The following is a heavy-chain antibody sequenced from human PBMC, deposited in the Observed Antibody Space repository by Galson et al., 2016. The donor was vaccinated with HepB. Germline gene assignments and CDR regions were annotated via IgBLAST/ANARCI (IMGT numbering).Heavy chain of an antibody. CDR2: INPNTGGA. D-gene: IGHD3-10*01. V-gene: IGHV1-2*02. Sequence: SVKVSCKASGYSFTGYYIHWVRQAPGQGLEWMGWINPNTGGAHLPQKFQGRVTLTRDTSNSTAYMDLSSLTTADTAVYFWVRTAFTQVPGVNSEFDYWGQGTLVTVSS. CDR1: GYSFTGYY. CDR3: VRTAFTQVPGVNSEFDY. J-gene: IGHJ4*02.